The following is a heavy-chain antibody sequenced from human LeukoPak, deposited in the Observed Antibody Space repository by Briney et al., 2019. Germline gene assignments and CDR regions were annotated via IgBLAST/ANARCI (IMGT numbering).Heavy chain of an antibody. Sequence: GGSLRLSCAASGFTFSSSAMSWVRQAPGKGLEWVSAISNNGGYTYYADSVQGRFTISRDNSETTMYLQMNSLRAEDTAVYYCTNDRGKGELLSDAFDIWGQGTMVTVSS. D-gene: IGHD1-7*01. J-gene: IGHJ3*02. CDR3: TNDRGKGELLSDAFDI. CDR2: ISNNGGYT. CDR1: GFTFSSSA. V-gene: IGHV3-23*01.